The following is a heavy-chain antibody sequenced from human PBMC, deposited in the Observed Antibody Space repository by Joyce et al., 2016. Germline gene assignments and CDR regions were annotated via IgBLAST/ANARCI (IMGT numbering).Heavy chain of an antibody. J-gene: IGHJ1*01. CDR1: GFTFSGSA. V-gene: IGHV3-73*01. Sequence: EVQLVESGGGLVQPGGSLKLSCAASGFTFSGSAMHWVRQAAGKGLEWVGRIRSKTNSYATAYVASGKGRFTISRDDSKNTAYLQMNSLKTEDTAVYYCIQPQSGSYSRGQGTLVTVSS. CDR2: IRSKTNSYAT. CDR3: IQPQSGSYS. D-gene: IGHD1-26*01.